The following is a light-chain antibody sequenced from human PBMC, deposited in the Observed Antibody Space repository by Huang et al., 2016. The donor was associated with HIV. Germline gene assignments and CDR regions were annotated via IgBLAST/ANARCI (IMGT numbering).Light chain of an antibody. V-gene: IGKV3-11*01. Sequence: EIVLTQSPATLSLSPGERATLSCRASQSVSRYLAWYQQKPGQAPRLLIYDASNRATGIPARFSGSGSGTDFTLTISSLEPEDFAVYYCQQRSNWAPITFGGGTKVEIK. CDR1: QSVSRY. CDR2: DAS. CDR3: QQRSNWAPIT. J-gene: IGKJ4*01.